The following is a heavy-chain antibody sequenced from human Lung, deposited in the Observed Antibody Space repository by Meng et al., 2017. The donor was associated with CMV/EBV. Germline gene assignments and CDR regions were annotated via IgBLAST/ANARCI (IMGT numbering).Heavy chain of an antibody. CDR1: GVSISNHY. J-gene: IGHJ4*02. CDR3: ARGRGYGLDYFDY. V-gene: IGHV4-59*11. Sequence: GSLRLSCTVSGVSISNHYWSWIRQAPGKGLEWIGYVHYTGDTNYKPSLKSRLTTSVDTSKSQFSLKLSSVAAADTAVYFCARGRGYGLDYFDYWGQRKLV. D-gene: IGHD5-18*01. CDR2: VHYTGDT.